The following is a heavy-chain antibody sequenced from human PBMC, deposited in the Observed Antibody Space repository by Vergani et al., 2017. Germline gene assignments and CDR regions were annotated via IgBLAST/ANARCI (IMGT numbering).Heavy chain of an antibody. CDR3: ATKCFGTPGCQIGYLRR. Sequence: EVQLVQSGAEVKKPGESLKISCQISGYSFTNYWIGWVRQMPGKGLEWMGIIHPADSDTRYSPSFQGQVTISVDNSKSTLYLEMNSLRTEDTAVYYCATKCFGTPGCQIGYLRRWGQGTLVTVSS. V-gene: IGHV5-51*01. J-gene: IGHJ1*01. CDR1: GYSFTNYW. CDR2: IHPADSDT. D-gene: IGHD1-1*01.